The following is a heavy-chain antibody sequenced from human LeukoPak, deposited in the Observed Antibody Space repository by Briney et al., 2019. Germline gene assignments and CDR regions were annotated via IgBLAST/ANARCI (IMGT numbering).Heavy chain of an antibody. Sequence: GGSLRLSCAASGFTFSSYSMNWVRQAPGKGLEWVSSISSSSYIYYADSVKGRFTISRDNAKNSLYLQMNSLRAEDTAVYYCARACGGDCCLSDYWGQGTLVTVSS. J-gene: IGHJ4*02. CDR2: ISSSSYI. D-gene: IGHD2-21*02. CDR3: ARACGGDCCLSDY. V-gene: IGHV3-21*01. CDR1: GFTFSSYS.